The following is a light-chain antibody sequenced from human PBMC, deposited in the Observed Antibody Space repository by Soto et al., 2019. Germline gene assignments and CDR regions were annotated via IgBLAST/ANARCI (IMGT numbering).Light chain of an antibody. CDR1: QSDGNF. Sequence: EVVLTQSPATLSLSPGQRATLSCRASQSDGNFLAWYQQKPGQPARLLIYDASDRATGIPARFSGSGSGTDFTLTISSLEPEDFAVYYCQHRTNWPWTYGPGTKVEIK. CDR3: QHRTNWPWT. CDR2: DAS. V-gene: IGKV3-11*01. J-gene: IGKJ1*01.